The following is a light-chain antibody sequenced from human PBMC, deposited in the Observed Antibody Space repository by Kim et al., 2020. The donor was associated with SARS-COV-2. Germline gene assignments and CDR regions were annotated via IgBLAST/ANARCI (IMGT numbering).Light chain of an antibody. J-gene: IGLJ2*01. CDR2: QDS. CDR3: QAWDSSTVV. CDR1: KLGDKY. Sequence: VSPGPTASITCSGDKLGDKYACWYQQKPGHSPVVVIYQDSKRPSGIPERFSGSNSGNTATLTIGGTQAMDEADYYCQAWDSSTVVFGGGTQLTVL. V-gene: IGLV3-1*01.